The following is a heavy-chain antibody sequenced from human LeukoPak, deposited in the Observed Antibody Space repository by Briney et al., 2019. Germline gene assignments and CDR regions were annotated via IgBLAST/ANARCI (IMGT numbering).Heavy chain of an antibody. CDR3: ARATRWVLLDY. CDR1: GGSISSYY. J-gene: IGHJ4*02. Sequence: PSETLSLTSTVSGGSISSYYWSWIRQPAGKGLEWIGRIYTSGSTNYNPSLKSRVTISVDKSKNQFSLKLSSVTAADTAVYYCARATRWVLLDYWGQATLLTVSS. CDR2: IYTSGST. D-gene: IGHD4-23*01. V-gene: IGHV4-4*07.